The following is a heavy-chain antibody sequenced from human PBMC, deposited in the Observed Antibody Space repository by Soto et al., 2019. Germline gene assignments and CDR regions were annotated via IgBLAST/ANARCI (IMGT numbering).Heavy chain of an antibody. CDR3: ARARVYLYYYGMDV. CDR2: MNPNSGNT. J-gene: IGHJ6*02. Sequence: QVQLVQSGAEVKKPGASVKVSCKASGYTFTSYDINWVRQATGQGLEWMGWMNPNSGNTGYAQKFQGRVTMTRNTSISTAYMELSSLRAEDTAVYYCARARVYLYYYGMDVWGQGTTVTVSS. CDR1: GYTFTSYD. D-gene: IGHD6-13*01. V-gene: IGHV1-8*01.